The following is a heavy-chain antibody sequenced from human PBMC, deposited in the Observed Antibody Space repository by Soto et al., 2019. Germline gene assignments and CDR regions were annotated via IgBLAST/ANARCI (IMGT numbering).Heavy chain of an antibody. CDR2: IYYSGST. CDR1: GGSISSSSYY. CDR3: ARRMGMYSGSYLAVEYYFDY. V-gene: IGHV4-39*01. J-gene: IGHJ4*02. D-gene: IGHD1-26*01. Sequence: SETLSLTCTVSGGSISSSSYYWGWIRQPPGKGLEWIGSIYYSGSTYYNPSLKSRVTISVDTSKNQFSLKLSSVTAADTAVYYCARRMGMYSGSYLAVEYYFDYWGQGTLVTVSS.